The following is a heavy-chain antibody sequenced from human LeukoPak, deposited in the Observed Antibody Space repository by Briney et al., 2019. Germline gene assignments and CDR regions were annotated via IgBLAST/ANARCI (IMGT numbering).Heavy chain of an antibody. D-gene: IGHD6-13*01. V-gene: IGHV3-53*01. J-gene: IGHJ4*02. CDR2: IYRGGST. CDR1: GFNLSNNY. CDR3: ARDRGAAAGN. Sequence: PGGSLRLSCAASGFNLSNNYMSWVRQAPGKGLEWVSVIYRGGSTYYADSVKGRFTMSRDNSKNTVYLQMDSLRAEDTAVYHCARDRGAAAGNWGQGTLVTVSS.